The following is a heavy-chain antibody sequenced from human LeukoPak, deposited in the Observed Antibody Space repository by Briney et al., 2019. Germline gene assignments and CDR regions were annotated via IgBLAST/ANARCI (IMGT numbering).Heavy chain of an antibody. D-gene: IGHD3-3*01. CDR1: GYTFTSCD. Sequence: ASVKVSCKASGYTFTSCDINWVRQATGQGLEWMGWMNPNSGNTGYAQKFQGRVTMTRNTSISTAYMELSSLRSEDTAVYYCARGITIFGVVIKGWFDPWGQGTLVTVSS. CDR2: MNPNSGNT. J-gene: IGHJ5*02. V-gene: IGHV1-8*01. CDR3: ARGITIFGVVIKGWFDP.